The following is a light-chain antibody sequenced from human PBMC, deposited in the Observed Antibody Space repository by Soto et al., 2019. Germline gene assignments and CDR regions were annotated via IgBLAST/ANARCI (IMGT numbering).Light chain of an antibody. CDR3: SSYRAGTTLV. V-gene: IGLV2-14*03. Sequence: QSVLTQPASVPGSPGQSITISCTGTSSDVGGYDYVSWYQQHPGKAPKLMIYDVIDRPSGVSNRFSGSKSDNTASLTISGLQAEDEADYYCSSYRAGTTLVFGGGTQLTVL. CDR1: SSDVGGYDY. J-gene: IGLJ2*01. CDR2: DVI.